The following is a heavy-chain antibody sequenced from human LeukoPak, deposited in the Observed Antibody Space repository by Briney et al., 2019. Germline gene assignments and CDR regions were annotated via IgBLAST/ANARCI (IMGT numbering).Heavy chain of an antibody. V-gene: IGHV3-30*18. J-gene: IGHJ4*02. CDR2: ISYDGSNK. CDR1: GFTFSSYG. D-gene: IGHD2-15*01. Sequence: PGGSLRLSCAASGFTFSSYGMHWVRQAPGKGLEWVAVISYDGSNKYYADSVKGRFTISRDNSKNTLYLQMNSLRAEDTAVYYCAKGADYSRLRGVSDYWGQGTLVTVSS. CDR3: AKGADYSRLRGVSDY.